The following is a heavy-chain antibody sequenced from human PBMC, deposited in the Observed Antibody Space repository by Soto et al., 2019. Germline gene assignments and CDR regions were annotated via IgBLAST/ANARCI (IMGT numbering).Heavy chain of an antibody. J-gene: IGHJ6*04. CDR1: GGSISSYY. CDR2: IYYSGST. CDR3: ARLLGGDYSSSFVDV. D-gene: IGHD4-17*01. V-gene: IGHV4-59*08. Sequence: SETLSLTCTVSGGSISSYYWSWIRQPPGKGLEWIGYIYYSGSTNYNPSLKSRVTISVDTSKNQFSLKLSSVTAADTAVYYCARLLGGDYSSSFVDVWGKGTTVIVSS.